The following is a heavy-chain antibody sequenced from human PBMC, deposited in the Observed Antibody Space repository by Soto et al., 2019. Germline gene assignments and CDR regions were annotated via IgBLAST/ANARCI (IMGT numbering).Heavy chain of an antibody. CDR3: ARESEFGWYFDL. CDR2: IYYSGST. J-gene: IGHJ2*01. D-gene: IGHD3-16*01. CDR1: GGSISSSDYY. Sequence: QVQLQESGPGLVKPSQTLSLTCTVSGGSISSSDYYWSWIRQPPGKGLEWIGYIYYSGSTYYNPSLRSRVTISVDTSKSQFSLKLSSVTAADTAVYYCARESEFGWYFDLWGRGTLVTVSS. V-gene: IGHV4-30-4*01.